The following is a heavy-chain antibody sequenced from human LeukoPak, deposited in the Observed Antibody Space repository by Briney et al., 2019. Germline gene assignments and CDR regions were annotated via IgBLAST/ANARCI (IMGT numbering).Heavy chain of an antibody. CDR3: AKDTGGSYPRSWFDP. D-gene: IGHD1-26*01. CDR1: GFTFSSYG. Sequence: PGGSLRLSCAASGFTFSSYGMNWVRQAPGKGLEWVSGISGSGDSTKYADSVKGRFTISRDNSKNTLYLQMNSLRAEDTAVYYCAKDTGGSYPRSWFDPWGQGTLVTVSS. V-gene: IGHV3-23*01. CDR2: ISGSGDST. J-gene: IGHJ5*02.